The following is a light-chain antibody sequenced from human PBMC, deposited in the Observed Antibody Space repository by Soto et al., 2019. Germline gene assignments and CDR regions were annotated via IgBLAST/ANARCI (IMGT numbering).Light chain of an antibody. V-gene: IGLV2-11*01. J-gene: IGLJ2*01. Sequence: QSALTQPRSVSGSPGQSVTISCTGTSSDVGRYDYVSWYQQHPGKAPKLMIYDVTKRPSGVPDRFSGSKSDNTASLTISGLQAEDEADYYCCSYAGTYTLGVFGGGTKLTVL. CDR3: CSYAGTYTLGV. CDR1: SSDVGRYDY. CDR2: DVT.